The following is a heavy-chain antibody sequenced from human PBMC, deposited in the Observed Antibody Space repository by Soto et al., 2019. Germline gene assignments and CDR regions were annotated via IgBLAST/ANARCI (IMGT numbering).Heavy chain of an antibody. CDR3: ARSGRGDSYGYFDY. V-gene: IGHV1-2*02. CDR1: GHTFTAYY. D-gene: IGHD5-18*01. J-gene: IGHJ4*02. CDR2: INPHSGGK. Sequence: ASVKVSCKASGHTFTAYYMHWVRQAPGQGLEWMGWINPHSGGKNYAQKFQGRVTMTRDTSISTAYMDLSSLRSDDTAVYYCARSGRGDSYGYFDYWGQGTLVTVSS.